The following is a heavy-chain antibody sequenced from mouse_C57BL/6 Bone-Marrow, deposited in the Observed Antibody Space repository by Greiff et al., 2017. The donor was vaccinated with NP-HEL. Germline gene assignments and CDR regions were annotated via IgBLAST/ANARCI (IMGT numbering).Heavy chain of an antibody. CDR1: GFTFSDFY. Sequence: EVNVVESGGGLVQSGRSLRLSCATSGFTFSDFYMEWVRQAPGKGLEWIAASRNKANDNTTEYSASVKGRFIVSRDTSQSILYLQMNALRAEDTAIYYCAREALDWYFDVWGTGTTVTVSS. CDR3: AREALDWYFDV. CDR2: SRNKANDNTT. V-gene: IGHV7-1*01. J-gene: IGHJ1*03.